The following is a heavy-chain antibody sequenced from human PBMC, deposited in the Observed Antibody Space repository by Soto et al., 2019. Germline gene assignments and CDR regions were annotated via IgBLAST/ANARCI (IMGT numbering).Heavy chain of an antibody. D-gene: IGHD6-13*01. V-gene: IGHV1-3*01. CDR3: ARGDSSGWYTLDY. CDR2: INAGNGNT. Sequence: QVQLVQSGAEVKKPGASVKVTCKASGYTFTSYARHWVRQAPGQRLEWMGWINAGNGNTKYSQKFQGRVTITRDTSASTAYMELSSLRSEDTAVYYCARGDSSGWYTLDYWGQGTLVTVSS. J-gene: IGHJ4*02. CDR1: GYTFTSYA.